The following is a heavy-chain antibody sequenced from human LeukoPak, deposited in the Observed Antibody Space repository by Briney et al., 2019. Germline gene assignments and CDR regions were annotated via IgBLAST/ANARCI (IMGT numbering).Heavy chain of an antibody. CDR3: ARHISGATKELSAFDI. CDR2: IYYSEST. Sequence: SETLSLTCTVSSGSISNYYWSWIRQPPGKGLEWIGYIYYSESTKYNPSLKSRLTISVDTSKNQFSLRLTSVTAADTAVYYCARHISGATKELSAFDIWGQGTMVNVSS. V-gene: IGHV4-59*08. D-gene: IGHD1-20*01. J-gene: IGHJ3*02. CDR1: SGSISNYY.